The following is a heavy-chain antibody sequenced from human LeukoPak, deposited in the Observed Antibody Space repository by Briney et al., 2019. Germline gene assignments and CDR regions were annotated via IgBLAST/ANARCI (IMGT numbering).Heavy chain of an antibody. CDR1: GGSISSSNW. J-gene: IGHJ6*03. V-gene: IGHV4-4*02. Sequence: SGTLSLTCAVSGGSISSSNWWSWVRQPPGKGLEWIGEINHSGSTNYNPSLKSRVTISVDTSKNQFSLKLSSVTAADTAVYYCARRGILWFGELLSGYYYYYMDVWGKGTTVTISS. CDR2: INHSGST. D-gene: IGHD3-10*01. CDR3: ARRGILWFGELLSGYYYYYMDV.